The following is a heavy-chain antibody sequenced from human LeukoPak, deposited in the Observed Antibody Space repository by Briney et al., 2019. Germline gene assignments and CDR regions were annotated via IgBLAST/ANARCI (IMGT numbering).Heavy chain of an antibody. CDR1: GYTFTNYD. CDR3: ARGWANYYDSSGYPSRPVDY. CDR2: ISAYNGNT. D-gene: IGHD3-22*01. V-gene: IGHV1-18*01. J-gene: IGHJ4*02. Sequence: GASVKVSCKASGYTFTNYDISWVRQAPEQGLEWMGWISAYNGNTNYAQKLQGRVTMTTDTSTSTAYMELRNLRSDDAAVYYCARGWANYYDSSGYPSRPVDYWGQGTLVTVSS.